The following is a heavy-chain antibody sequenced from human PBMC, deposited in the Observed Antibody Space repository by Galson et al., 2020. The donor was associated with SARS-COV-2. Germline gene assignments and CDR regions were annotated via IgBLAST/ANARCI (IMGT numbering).Heavy chain of an antibody. D-gene: IGHD6-19*01. Sequence: GESLKISCAASGFTFSDHAMHWVRHAPAKGLEWVTQIFFDGSEKYYGDSVRSRFTISRDSSKNTVYLQMNNLRVDDTAVYYCARDGQSSRGWAFDYWGQGTLLTVSS. CDR2: IFFDGSEK. J-gene: IGHJ4*02. CDR3: ARDGQSSRGWAFDY. V-gene: IGHV3-33*01. CDR1: GFTFSDHA.